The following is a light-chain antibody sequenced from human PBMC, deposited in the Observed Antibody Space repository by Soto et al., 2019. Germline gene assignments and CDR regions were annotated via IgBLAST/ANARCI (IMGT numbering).Light chain of an antibody. CDR1: SSDVGGYDY. CDR3: SSYAGSTNCV. J-gene: IGLJ1*01. V-gene: IGLV2-8*01. Sequence: SALTQPPSASGSPGQSVTISCTGTSSDVGGYDYVSWYQQHPGKAPKLILYEISERPSGVPDRFSGSKSGNTASLTVSGLQAEDEADYYCSSYAGSTNCVFGTGTKVTVL. CDR2: EIS.